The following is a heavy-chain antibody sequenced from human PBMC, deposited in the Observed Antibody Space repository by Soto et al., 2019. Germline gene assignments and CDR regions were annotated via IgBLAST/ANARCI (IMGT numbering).Heavy chain of an antibody. CDR1: GGSISSGDYY. Sequence: SETLSLTCTVSGGSISSGDYYWSWIRQPPGKGLEWIGYIYYSGSTYYNPSLKSRVTISVDTSKNQFSLKLSSVTAADTAVYYCARTKYCSGGSCYPVDAFDIWGQGTMVTVSS. CDR2: IYYSGST. D-gene: IGHD2-15*01. V-gene: IGHV4-30-4*01. CDR3: ARTKYCSGGSCYPVDAFDI. J-gene: IGHJ3*02.